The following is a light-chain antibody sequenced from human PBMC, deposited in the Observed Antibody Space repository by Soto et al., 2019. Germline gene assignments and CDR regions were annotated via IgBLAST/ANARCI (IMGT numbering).Light chain of an antibody. CDR2: NVS. CDR1: SSDIGGHNS. J-gene: IGLJ1*01. Sequence: QSARAQPAYISGTPGEAIAISSTGTSSDIGGHNSVSWYQQHPGKAPKLMIYNVSNRPSGVSNRFSGSKSGNTASLTISGLLAEDEADDYCTSCTSASTYVFGARTEVTVL. V-gene: IGLV2-14*01. CDR3: TSCTSASTYV.